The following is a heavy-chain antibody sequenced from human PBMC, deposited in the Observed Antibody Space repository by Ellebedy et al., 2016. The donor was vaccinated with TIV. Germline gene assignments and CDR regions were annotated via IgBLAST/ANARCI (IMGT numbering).Heavy chain of an antibody. J-gene: IGHJ4*02. D-gene: IGHD3-3*01. CDR2: INLNSGGT. Sequence: AASVQVSCKASGYNFTGYYMYWVRQAPGQGLEWMAWINLNSGGTNYAQKFQGRVTMTWDTSINTAYMEMSRLRSDDTAVYYCARGGRITLFGVVIDWGQGTLVTVSS. V-gene: IGHV1-2*02. CDR3: ARGGRITLFGVVID. CDR1: GYNFTGYY.